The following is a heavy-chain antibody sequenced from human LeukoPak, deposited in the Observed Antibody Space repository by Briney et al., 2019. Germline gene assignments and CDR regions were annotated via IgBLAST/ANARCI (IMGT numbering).Heavy chain of an antibody. Sequence: PSETLSLTCAVYGGSFSGYYGSWIRQPPGRGREWIGEINHSGSTNYNPSLKSRVTISVDTSKNQFSLKMSSVTAADTAVYYCARVGFLEWLARPYYYMDVWGKGTTVTVSS. CDR3: ARVGFLEWLARPYYYMDV. D-gene: IGHD3-3*01. CDR1: GGSFSGYY. J-gene: IGHJ6*03. CDR2: INHSGST. V-gene: IGHV4-34*01.